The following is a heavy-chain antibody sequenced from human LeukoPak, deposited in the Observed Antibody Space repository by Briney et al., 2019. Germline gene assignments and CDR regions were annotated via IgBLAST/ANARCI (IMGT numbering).Heavy chain of an antibody. Sequence: GGSLRLSCAASGFIFSAYSMNWVRQAPGKGLEWVSSISSSSTYIYYADSVKGRFTISRDNAKNSLYLQMNSLRAEDTAVYYCGRSGSLDDAFDIWGQGTMVTVSS. CDR1: GFIFSAYS. CDR2: ISSSSTYI. V-gene: IGHV3-21*01. J-gene: IGHJ3*02. CDR3: GRSGSLDDAFDI. D-gene: IGHD3-10*01.